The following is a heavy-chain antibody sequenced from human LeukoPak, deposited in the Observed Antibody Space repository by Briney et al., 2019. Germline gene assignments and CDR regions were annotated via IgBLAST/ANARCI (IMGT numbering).Heavy chain of an antibody. D-gene: IGHD3-22*01. J-gene: IGHJ4*02. CDR2: ISGSGGST. CDR1: GFTFSSYG. Sequence: GGSLRLSCAASGFTFSSYGMSWVRQAPGKGLEWVSAISGSGGSTYYADSVKGRFTISRDNSKNTLYLQMNSLRAEDTAVYYCAKGAPYYYDSSGYLIDYWGQGTLVTVSS. V-gene: IGHV3-23*01. CDR3: AKGAPYYYDSSGYLIDY.